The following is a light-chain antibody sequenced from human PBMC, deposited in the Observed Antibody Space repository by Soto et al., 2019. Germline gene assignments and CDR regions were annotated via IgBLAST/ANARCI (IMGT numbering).Light chain of an antibody. CDR2: DAS. Sequence: IQMTQSPSTLSASVGDRVSITCRASQGIGSALAWYQLKPGAAHAXLIYDASTLESGVPSRFSGSVYGAALNINISSLKAEDCATYYCQQTRGYPSTFGGGTKVEIK. J-gene: IGKJ4*01. CDR1: QGIGSA. V-gene: IGKV1-13*02. CDR3: QQTRGYPST.